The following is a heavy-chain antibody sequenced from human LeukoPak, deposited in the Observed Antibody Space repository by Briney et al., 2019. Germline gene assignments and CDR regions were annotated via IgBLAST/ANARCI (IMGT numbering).Heavy chain of an antibody. CDR1: GFTFSTYW. CDR2: IKEDGSEK. CDR3: ATDSSGYQ. V-gene: IGHV3-7*01. Sequence: PGGSLRLSCAASGFTFSTYWMSWVRQAPGKGLEWVANIKEDGSEKYYGDSVKGRFTISRDNAKNSLYLQMNSLRAEDTAVYDCATDSSGYQWGQATLVTVSS. D-gene: IGHD3-22*01. J-gene: IGHJ4*02.